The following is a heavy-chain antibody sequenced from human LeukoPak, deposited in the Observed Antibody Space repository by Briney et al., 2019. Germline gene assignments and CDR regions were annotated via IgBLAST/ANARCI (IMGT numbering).Heavy chain of an antibody. V-gene: IGHV3-7*01. CDR1: GFTLSNYW. J-gene: IGHJ5*02. Sequence: PGGSLRLSCAASGFTLSNYWMSWVRQAPGKGLEWVANIKQDGSETYYVDSVRGRFTFSRDNSKNTLYLQMNSLRAEDTAVYYCAGYYGSGRYGGRLDPWGQGTLVTVSS. CDR2: IKQDGSET. CDR3: AGYYGSGRYGGRLDP. D-gene: IGHD3-10*01.